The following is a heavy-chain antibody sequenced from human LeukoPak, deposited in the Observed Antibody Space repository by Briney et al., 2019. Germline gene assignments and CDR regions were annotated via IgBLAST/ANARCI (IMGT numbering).Heavy chain of an antibody. V-gene: IGHV4-30-4*08. CDR3: AGTYYGKKYVTPFVGLYNWFDP. CDR1: GGSISGGYF. J-gene: IGHJ5*02. Sequence: SETLSLTCSVSGGSISGGYFWSWIRQHPGKGLEWIGYIYYSGSTYYNPSLKSRVTKSVDTSKNQFSLKLSSVTAADTAVYYCAGTYYGKKYVTPFVGLYNWFDPWGQGTLVTVSS. CDR2: IYYSGST. D-gene: IGHD4-23*01.